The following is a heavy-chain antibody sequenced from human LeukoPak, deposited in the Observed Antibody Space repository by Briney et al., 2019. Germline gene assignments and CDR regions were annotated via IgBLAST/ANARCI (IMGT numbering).Heavy chain of an antibody. J-gene: IGHJ4*02. CDR2: TYYRSKWYN. Sequence: SQTLSLTFAISGDSVSSNGAAWNWIRQSPSRGLEWLGSTYYRSKWYNDYAVSVKGRITINPDTSKNQFSLQLNSVTPEDTAMYYCARAMRIAASGTFYFDFWGQGTLVTVSS. D-gene: IGHD6-13*01. V-gene: IGHV6-1*01. CDR3: ARAMRIAASGTFYFDF. CDR1: GDSVSSNGAA.